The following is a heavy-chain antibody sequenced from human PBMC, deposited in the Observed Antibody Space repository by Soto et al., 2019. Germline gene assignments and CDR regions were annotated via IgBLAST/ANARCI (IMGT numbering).Heavy chain of an antibody. CDR3: AKKYPGSRPFDY. V-gene: IGHV3-23*01. D-gene: IGHD1-26*01. CDR1: GFTFSSYA. Sequence: EVQLLESGGGLVQPGGSLRLSCAASGFTFSSYAMNWVRQAPGKGLEWVSAIGTNSDTYYADSVKGRFTISRDNFKTTLYLQMNSLRAEDTALYYCAKKYPGSRPFDYWGQVTRVTAFS. CDR2: IGTNSDT. J-gene: IGHJ4*02.